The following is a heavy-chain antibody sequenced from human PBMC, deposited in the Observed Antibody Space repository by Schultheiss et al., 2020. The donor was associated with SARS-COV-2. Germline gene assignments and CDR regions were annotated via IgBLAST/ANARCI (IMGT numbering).Heavy chain of an antibody. Sequence: GGSLRLSCAASGFTFSSYAMSWVRQAPGKGLEWVSYISSSSSYIYYADSVKGRFTISRDNAKNSLYLQMNSLRAEDTAVYYCARGEAFYYYMDVWGKGTTVTVSS. CDR3: ARGEAFYYYMDV. J-gene: IGHJ6*03. CDR1: GFTFSSYA. V-gene: IGHV3-21*05. CDR2: ISSSSSYI.